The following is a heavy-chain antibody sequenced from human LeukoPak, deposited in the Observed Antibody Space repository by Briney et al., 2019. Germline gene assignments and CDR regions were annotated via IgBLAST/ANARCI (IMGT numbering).Heavy chain of an antibody. CDR3: ARDSGFSGTQRGEY. CDR2: ISYDGSNK. D-gene: IGHD3/OR15-3a*01. J-gene: IGHJ4*02. Sequence: TGGSLRLSCAASGFTFSSYSMNWVRQAPGKGLEWVAVISYDGSNKYYADFVKGRFTISRDNSKNTLYLQMNSLRAEDTAVYYCARDSGFSGTQRGEYWGQGTLVTVSS. CDR1: GFTFSSYS. V-gene: IGHV3-30*03.